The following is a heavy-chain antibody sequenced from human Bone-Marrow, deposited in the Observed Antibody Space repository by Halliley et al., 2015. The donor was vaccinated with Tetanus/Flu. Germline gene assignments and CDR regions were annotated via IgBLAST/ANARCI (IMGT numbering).Heavy chain of an antibody. J-gene: IGHJ4*02. Sequence: LAKTYYRSKWYREYAVSVKSRITINADTSTNQFSPQLNSVTPEDTAVYYCARGGKHSSSFDYWGQGTLVTVSS. V-gene: IGHV6-1*01. CDR2: TYYRSKWYR. D-gene: IGHD6-6*01. CDR3: ARGGKHSSSFDY.